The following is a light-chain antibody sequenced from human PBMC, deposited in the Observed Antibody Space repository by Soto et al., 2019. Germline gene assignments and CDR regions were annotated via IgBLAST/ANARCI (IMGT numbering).Light chain of an antibody. Sequence: QSVLTQAPSASGTPRPRVTISCSGSSSNIGVNYVYWYQQVPGTAPNLLVFDDNQRPSGVPDRFSDSRSGTSAFLAISGLRSEDEADYYCAAWDNSLSGRVFGGGTKVTVL. CDR2: DDN. CDR3: AAWDNSLSGRV. J-gene: IGLJ3*02. V-gene: IGLV1-47*02. CDR1: SSNIGVNY.